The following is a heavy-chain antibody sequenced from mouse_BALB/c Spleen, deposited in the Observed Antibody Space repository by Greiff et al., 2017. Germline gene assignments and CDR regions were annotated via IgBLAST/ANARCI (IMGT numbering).Heavy chain of an antibody. CDR2: ISDGGSYT. J-gene: IGHJ4*01. V-gene: IGHV5-4*02. CDR3: ARALLRLRAMDY. CDR1: GFTFSDYY. D-gene: IGHD1-2*01. Sequence: EVQGVESGGGLVKPGGSLKLSCAASGFTFSDYYMYWVRQTPEKRLEWVATISDGGSYTYYPDSVKGRFTISRDNAKNNLYLQMSSLQSEDTAMYYCARALLRLRAMDYWGQGTSGTGSS.